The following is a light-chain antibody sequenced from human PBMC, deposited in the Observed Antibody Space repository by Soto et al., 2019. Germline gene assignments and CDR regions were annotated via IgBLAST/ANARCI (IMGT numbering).Light chain of an antibody. Sequence: QSVLTQVASVSGSPGQSITISCTGTSSDVGTFNLVSWYQQHPGKAPRLMNEVIKRPSGVSNRFSGSKSGNTASLTISGLQAEDEADYYCCSYAGSSVYVFGNGTKVTVL. CDR2: EVI. CDR1: SSDVGTFNL. J-gene: IGLJ1*01. V-gene: IGLV2-23*02. CDR3: CSYAGSSVYV.